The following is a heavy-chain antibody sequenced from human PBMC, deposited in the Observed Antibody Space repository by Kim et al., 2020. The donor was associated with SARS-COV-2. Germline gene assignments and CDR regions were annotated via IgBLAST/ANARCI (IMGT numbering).Heavy chain of an antibody. Sequence: ASVKVYCKASGYTFTSYGISWVRQAPGQGLEWMGWISAYNGNTNYAQKLQGRVTMTTDTSTSTAYMELRSLRSDDTAVYYCARDSDETLVRGVILPDYWGQGTLVTVSS. V-gene: IGHV1-18*01. CDR3: ARDSDETLVRGVILPDY. CDR1: GYTFTSYG. J-gene: IGHJ4*02. D-gene: IGHD3-10*01. CDR2: ISAYNGNT.